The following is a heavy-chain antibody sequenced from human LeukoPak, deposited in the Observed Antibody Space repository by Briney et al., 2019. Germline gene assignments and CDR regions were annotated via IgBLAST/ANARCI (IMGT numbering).Heavy chain of an antibody. V-gene: IGHV3-21*01. CDR3: ARSSGERPYYFDY. J-gene: IGHJ4*02. CDR2: ISIYSSYM. CDR1: GFTFSSHS. D-gene: IGHD7-27*01. Sequence: GGSLRHSCAASGFTFSSHSVSWVRQAPGTGLEWVSSISIYSSYMYYADSVKGRFTISRDNAKNSLYLQMHSLRVEDTAVYYCARSSGERPYYFDYWGQGTLVTVSS.